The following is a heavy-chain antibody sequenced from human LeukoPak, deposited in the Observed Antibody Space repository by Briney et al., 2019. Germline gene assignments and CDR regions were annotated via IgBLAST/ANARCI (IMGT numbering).Heavy chain of an antibody. V-gene: IGHV3-9*01. CDR3: KKDWTANENDVFDI. J-gene: IGHJ3*02. CDR1: GFTFDDYA. CDR2: ISWNSGSI. D-gene: IGHD2-21*02. Sequence: GRSLRLSCAASGFTFDDYAMHWVRQAPGKGLEWVSGISWNSGSIGYADSVKGRFTISRDNAKNSLYLQMNSLRAEDTALYYCKKDWTANENDVFDIWGKGKMATFSS.